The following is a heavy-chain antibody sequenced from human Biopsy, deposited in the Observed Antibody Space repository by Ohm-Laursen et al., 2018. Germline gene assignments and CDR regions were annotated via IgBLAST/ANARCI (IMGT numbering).Heavy chain of an antibody. CDR1: GGTYSGYY. CDR2: VHHDGRA. J-gene: IGHJ5*02. V-gene: IGHV4-34*01. Sequence: GTLSLTCAVYGGTYSGYYWSWIRQPPGKGLEWIGEVHHDGRANYNPSLKSRVTISGDMSKKQFSLKLSGVTAADTAVYYCARFIVPSLHCSNGVCPIRWFDPWARDPWSPSPQ. D-gene: IGHD2-2*01. CDR3: ARFIVPSLHCSNGVCPIRWFDP.